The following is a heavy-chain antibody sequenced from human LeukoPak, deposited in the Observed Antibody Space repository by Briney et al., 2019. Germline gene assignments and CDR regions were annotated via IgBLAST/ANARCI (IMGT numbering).Heavy chain of an antibody. D-gene: IGHD3-22*01. CDR1: GFTFSSFW. CDR3: ARRYHFDSSGLHWRSPFDI. J-gene: IGHJ3*02. CDR2: IRQNGGET. Sequence: GGSLRLSCAASGFTFSSFWMTWVRQAPGKGLEWVANIRQNGGETYYVDSVKGRFTISRDNAKTSLYLQMTSLRAEDAAVYYCARRYHFDSSGLHWRSPFDIWGQGTMVAVSS. V-gene: IGHV3-7*01.